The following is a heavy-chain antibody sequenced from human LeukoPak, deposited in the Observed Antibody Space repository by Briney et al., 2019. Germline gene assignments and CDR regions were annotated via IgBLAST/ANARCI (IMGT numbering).Heavy chain of an antibody. Sequence: GAAVKVSCKASGYPFDNFGLTWVRQALGQGLEWMGWISAYNGNTHYAQKFRGRLTMTTDTSTTTAYLELRSLKSDDTAVYYCARDRLGGDLTGESLYWGQGTLVTVSS. D-gene: IGHD4-17*01. CDR1: GYPFDNFG. J-gene: IGHJ4*02. CDR2: ISAYNGNT. V-gene: IGHV1-18*01. CDR3: ARDRLGGDLTGESLY.